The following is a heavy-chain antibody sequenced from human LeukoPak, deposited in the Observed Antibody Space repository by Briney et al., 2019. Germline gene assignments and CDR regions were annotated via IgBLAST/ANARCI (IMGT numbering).Heavy chain of an antibody. D-gene: IGHD2-15*01. CDR3: ARGVTARYCSGGSCYGDFDY. Sequence: GGSLRLSCAASGFTVSSNYMSWVRQAPGKGLEWVSVIYSGGSTYYADSVKGRFTISRHNSKNTLYLQMNSLRAEDTAVYYCARGVTARYCSGGSCYGDFDYWGQGTLVTVSS. J-gene: IGHJ4*02. CDR2: IYSGGST. CDR1: GFTVSSNY. V-gene: IGHV3-53*04.